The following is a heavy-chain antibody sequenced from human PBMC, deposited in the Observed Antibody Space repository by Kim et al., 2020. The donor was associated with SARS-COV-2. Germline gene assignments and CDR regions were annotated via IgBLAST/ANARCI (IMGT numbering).Heavy chain of an antibody. CDR2: INHSGST. V-gene: IGHV4-34*01. CDR3: ARGLILHT. Sequence: SETLSLTCAVYGGSFSGYYWSWIRQPPGKGLEWIGEINHSGSTNYNPSLKSRVTISVDTSKNQFSLKLSSVTAADTAVYYCARGLILHTWGQGTLVTVSS. D-gene: IGHD4-4*01. J-gene: IGHJ5*02. CDR1: GGSFSGYY.